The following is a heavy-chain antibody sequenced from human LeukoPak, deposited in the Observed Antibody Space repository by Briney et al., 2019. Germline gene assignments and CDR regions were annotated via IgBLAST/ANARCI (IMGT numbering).Heavy chain of an antibody. CDR3: ARRGDSSSWYDLYYYYYGMDV. V-gene: IGHV1-46*01. J-gene: IGHJ6*02. Sequence: ASVNVSCKASGYTFTSYYMHWVRQAPGQGLEWMGIINPSGGSTSYAQKFQGRVTMTRNTSISTAYMELSSLRSEDTAVYYCARRGDSSSWYDLYYYYYGMDVWGQGTTVTVSS. CDR2: INPSGGST. CDR1: GYTFTSYY. D-gene: IGHD6-13*01.